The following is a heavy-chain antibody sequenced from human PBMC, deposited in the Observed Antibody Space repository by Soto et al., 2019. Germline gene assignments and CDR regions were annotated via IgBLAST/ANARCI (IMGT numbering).Heavy chain of an antibody. CDR2: TNPSGGST. Sequence: ASVKVSCKASGYTFTSYYMHWVRQAPGQGLEWMGITNPSGGSTSYAQKFQGRVTMTRDTSTSTVYMELSSLRSEDTAVYYCARDLATITAGQQLVEGFWGQGTLVTVSS. CDR3: ARDLATITAGQQLVEGF. CDR1: GYTFTSYY. D-gene: IGHD6-13*01. V-gene: IGHV1-46*01. J-gene: IGHJ4*02.